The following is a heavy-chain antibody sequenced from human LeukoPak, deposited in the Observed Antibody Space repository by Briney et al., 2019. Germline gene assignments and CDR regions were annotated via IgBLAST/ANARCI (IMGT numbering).Heavy chain of an antibody. J-gene: IGHJ4*02. CDR3: ALLAVASDFDY. D-gene: IGHD6-19*01. CDR1: GFTFSSYW. CDR2: IGSSGTTI. Sequence: GSLRLSCAASGFTFSSYWMSWVRQAPGKGLEWVSNIGSSGTTIYYADSVKGRFTISRDNAKNSLYLQMNSLRAEDTAVYYCALLAVASDFDYWGQGALVTVSS. V-gene: IGHV3-48*04.